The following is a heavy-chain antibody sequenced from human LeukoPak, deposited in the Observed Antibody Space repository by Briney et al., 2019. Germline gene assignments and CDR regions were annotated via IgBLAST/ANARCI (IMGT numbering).Heavy chain of an antibody. Sequence: PGGSLRLSCAASRFTVSSSNYMTWVRQAPGKGLEWVSVIYSGGTTYYADSVKGRFTISRDNSKNTLYLQMNSLRAEDTAVYYCARGAVYSSAWYDYWGQGTLVTVSS. D-gene: IGHD6-19*01. CDR2: IYSGGTT. CDR1: RFTVSSSNY. CDR3: ARGAVYSSAWYDY. V-gene: IGHV3-66*01. J-gene: IGHJ4*02.